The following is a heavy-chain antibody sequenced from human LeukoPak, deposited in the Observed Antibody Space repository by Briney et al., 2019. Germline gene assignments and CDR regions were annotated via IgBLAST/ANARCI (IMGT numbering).Heavy chain of an antibody. CDR3: ARVVSYYGSSYRLLDV. Sequence: PGGSLRLSCEAPGFNFSRNGMHWVRQAPGKGLEWVSLIWYDGSQRQYADSVQGRFIVSRDNSKNTLYLEMSGLRVEDTAVYYCARVVSYYGSSYRLLDVWGRGTLVTVSS. CDR1: GFNFSRNG. J-gene: IGHJ2*01. CDR2: IWYDGSQR. V-gene: IGHV3-33*01. D-gene: IGHD3-10*01.